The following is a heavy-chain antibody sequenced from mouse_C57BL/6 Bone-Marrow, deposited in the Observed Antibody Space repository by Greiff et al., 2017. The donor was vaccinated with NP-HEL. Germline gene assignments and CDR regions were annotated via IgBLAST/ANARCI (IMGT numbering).Heavy chain of an antibody. CDR3: TRLSVRFAY. CDR1: GYTFTSYW. CDR2: NDPSDSYT. V-gene: IGHV1-50*01. Sequence: QVQLQQPGAELVKPGASVKLSCKASGYTFTSYWMQWVKQRPGQGLEWIGENDPSDSYTNYNQKFKGKATLTVDTSYSPAYMQLSSLTSEDAAVYYCTRLSVRFAYWGQGTLVTVSA. J-gene: IGHJ3*01.